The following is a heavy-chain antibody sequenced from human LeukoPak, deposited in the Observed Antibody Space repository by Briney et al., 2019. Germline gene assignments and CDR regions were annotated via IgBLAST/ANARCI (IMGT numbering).Heavy chain of an antibody. CDR2: ISSSSSTI. V-gene: IGHV3-48*01. D-gene: IGHD3-3*01. J-gene: IGHJ6*03. CDR3: ARVGYDFWSGSKDYYYMDV. CDR1: GFTVSSNY. Sequence: GGSLRLSCAASGFTVSSNYMSWVRQAPGKGLEWVSYISSSSSTIYYADSVKGRFTISRDNAKNSLYLQMNSLRAEDTAVYYCARVGYDFWSGSKDYYYMDVWGKGTTVTVSS.